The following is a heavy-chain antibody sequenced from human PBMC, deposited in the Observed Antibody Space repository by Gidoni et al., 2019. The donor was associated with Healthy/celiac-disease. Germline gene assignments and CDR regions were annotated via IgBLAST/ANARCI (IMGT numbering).Heavy chain of an antibody. V-gene: IGHV4-4*07. CDR1: GGSISSYY. CDR3: ARGGGNYDILTGLEGPGQFDY. CDR2: IYTSGST. J-gene: IGHJ4*02. Sequence: PGLVKPSETLSLTCPVSGGSISSYYWSWIRQPAGKGLGWIGRIYTSGSTNYNPSLKSRVNMAVDTSKNQFSLKVSSGTAADTAVYYCARGGGNYDILTGLEGPGQFDYWGQGTLVTVSS. D-gene: IGHD3-9*01.